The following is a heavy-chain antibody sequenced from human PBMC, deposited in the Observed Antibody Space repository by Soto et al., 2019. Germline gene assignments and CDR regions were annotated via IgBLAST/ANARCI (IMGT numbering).Heavy chain of an antibody. V-gene: IGHV1-18*01. Sequence: ASVKVSCKASGYTFTSYGISWVRQAPGQGLEWMGWISAYNGNTNYAQKLQGRVTMTTDTSTSTAYMELRSLRSDDTAVYYCARLYCSGGSSYWLXYWGQGTLVTVSS. CDR2: ISAYNGNT. D-gene: IGHD2-15*01. CDR1: GYTFTSYG. J-gene: IGHJ4*02. CDR3: ARLYCSGGSSYWLXY.